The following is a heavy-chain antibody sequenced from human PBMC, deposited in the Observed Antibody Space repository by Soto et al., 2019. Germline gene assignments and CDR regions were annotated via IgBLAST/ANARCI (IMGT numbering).Heavy chain of an antibody. CDR3: ARRGIVVVTAAPGGASSSPRPIRAFDL. Sequence: SETLSLTCAVYGGSFSGYYWSWIRQPPGKGLEWIGEINHSGSTNYNPSLTSRVTISVDTSKNQFSLNLSSVTAADTAVYYCARRGIVVVTAAPGGASSSPRPIRAFDLWANGTMLTGXS. V-gene: IGHV4-34*01. CDR2: INHSGST. D-gene: IGHD2-2*01. J-gene: IGHJ3*01. CDR1: GGSFSGYY.